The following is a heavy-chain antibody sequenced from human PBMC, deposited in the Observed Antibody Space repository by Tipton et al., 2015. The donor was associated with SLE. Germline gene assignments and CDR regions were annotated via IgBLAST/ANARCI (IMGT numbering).Heavy chain of an antibody. D-gene: IGHD3-10*01. CDR3: ARTKGSGSYRYGMDV. CDR2: INHSGST. V-gene: IGHV4-34*01. J-gene: IGHJ6*02. CDR1: GGSFSGYY. Sequence: TLSLTCAVYGGSFSGYYWSWIRQPPGKGLEWIGEINHSGSTNYNPSLKSRVTISVDTSKNQFSLKLSPVTAADTAVYYCARTKGSGSYRYGMDVWGQGTTVTVSS.